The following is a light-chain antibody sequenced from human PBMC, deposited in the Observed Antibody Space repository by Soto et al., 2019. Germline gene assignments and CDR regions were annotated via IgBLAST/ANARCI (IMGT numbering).Light chain of an antibody. CDR2: AAS. Sequence: DIVLTQSPGTLSLSPWERATLSCRASQSVSSSFLAWYQQKPGRAPRLLISAASSRATGIPDRFSGSGSGTDFTLTISRLEPEDFAVYYCQQYDSSPPTFGPGTKVDIK. CDR3: QQYDSSPPT. CDR1: QSVSSSF. V-gene: IGKV3-20*01. J-gene: IGKJ3*01.